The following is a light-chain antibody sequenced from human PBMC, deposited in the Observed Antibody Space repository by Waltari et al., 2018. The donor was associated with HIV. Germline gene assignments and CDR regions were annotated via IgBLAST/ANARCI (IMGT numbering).Light chain of an antibody. CDR1: KLGDTY. V-gene: IGLV3-1*01. J-gene: IGLJ2*01. CDR2: QNS. CDR3: VLNLGRGIVV. Sequence: SYELTQPPSVSVSPGQTASITCSGDKLGDTYASWYQQKPGQSPVLVIYQNSKRPSGIPERFSGSILGNKAALTITGAQADDESDYYCVLNLGRGIVVFGGGTKLSVL.